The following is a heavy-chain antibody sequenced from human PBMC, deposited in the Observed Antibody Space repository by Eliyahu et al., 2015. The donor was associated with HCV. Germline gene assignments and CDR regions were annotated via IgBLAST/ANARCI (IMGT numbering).Heavy chain of an antibody. J-gene: IGHJ5*02. D-gene: IGHD6-19*01. Sequence: QVQLVQSGAEVKKPGSSVRVSCKASGGTFSTYTXSWVRQAPGQGLEWMGGIIPAFGTPNYAQNFQGRVTITADESTSTAYMELNSLRFEDTAVYYCALEGGSSGPRWFDPWGQGTLVIVSS. V-gene: IGHV1-69*01. CDR2: IIPAFGTP. CDR3: ALEGGSSGPRWFDP. CDR1: GGTFSTYT.